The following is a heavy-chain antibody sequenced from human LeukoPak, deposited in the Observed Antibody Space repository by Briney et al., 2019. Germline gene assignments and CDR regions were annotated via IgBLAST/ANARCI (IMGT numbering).Heavy chain of an antibody. CDR2: INHSGST. V-gene: IGHV4-34*01. CDR1: GGSFSGYY. Sequence: SESLSLTCAVDGGSFSGYYWSWIRQPPGKGREWIGEINHSGSTNYNPSLKGRVTISVDTSKNQFSLKLRSVTAAATAVYYCARGLDYDFWSGYYTCAFDIWGQGTMVTVSS. CDR3: ARGLDYDFWSGYYTCAFDI. J-gene: IGHJ3*02. D-gene: IGHD3-3*01.